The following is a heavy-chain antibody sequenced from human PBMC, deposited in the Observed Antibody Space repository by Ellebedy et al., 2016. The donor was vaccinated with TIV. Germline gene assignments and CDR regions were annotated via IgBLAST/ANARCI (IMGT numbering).Heavy chain of an antibody. V-gene: IGHV5-51*01. D-gene: IGHD3-10*01. J-gene: IGHJ1*01. CDR3: ARQGDTMIRGDPGVLQY. CDR2: IYPRDSDA. Sequence: PGGSLRLSCKASGYYFTFYWIAWVRQMPGKGLECMGLIYPRDSDARYSPSFQGQVTMSVDKSTNTAYLEWSSLKASDTATYYCARQGDTMIRGDPGVLQYWGQGTAVTVSS. CDR1: GYYFTFYW.